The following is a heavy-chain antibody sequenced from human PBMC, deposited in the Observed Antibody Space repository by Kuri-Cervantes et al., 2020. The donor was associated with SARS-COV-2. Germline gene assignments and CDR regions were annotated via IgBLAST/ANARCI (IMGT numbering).Heavy chain of an antibody. CDR3: AREGALTLFGVVTVNYYYYGMDV. D-gene: IGHD3-3*01. V-gene: IGHV1-18*01. J-gene: IGHJ6*02. CDR2: ISAYNGNT. CDR1: GYTFTSYG. Sequence: ASVKVSCKASGYTFTSYGISWVRQAPGQGLEWMGWISAYNGNTNYAQKLQGRVTMTTDTSTSTAYMELRSLRSDDTAVYYCAREGALTLFGVVTVNYYYYGMDVWGQGTTVTVSS.